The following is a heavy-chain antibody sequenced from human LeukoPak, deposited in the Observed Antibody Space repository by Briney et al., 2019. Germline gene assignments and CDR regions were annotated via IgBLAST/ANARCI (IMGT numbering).Heavy chain of an antibody. CDR1: GGSISSGSYY. CDR2: IYTSGST. CDR3: ARRSSGSYGFQH. Sequence: SETLPLTCTVSGGSISSGSYYWSWIRQPAGKGLEWIGRIYTSGSTNYNPSLKSRVTISVDTSKNQFSLKLSSVTAADTAVYYCARRSSGSYGFQHWGQGTLVTVSS. V-gene: IGHV4-61*02. J-gene: IGHJ1*01. D-gene: IGHD1-26*01.